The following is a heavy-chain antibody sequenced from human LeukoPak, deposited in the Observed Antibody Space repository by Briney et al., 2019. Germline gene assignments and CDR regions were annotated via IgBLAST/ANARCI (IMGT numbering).Heavy chain of an antibody. J-gene: IGHJ4*02. CDR2: INSDGSST. CDR3: ARDYDSSGYDV. V-gene: IGHV3-74*01. Sequence: PGGSLRLSCAASGFTFSSYWMHWVRQAPGKGLVWVSRINSDGSSTSYADSVKGRFTISRDNARNTLYLQMNSLRAEDTAVYYCARDYDSSGYDVWGQGTLVTVSS. D-gene: IGHD3-22*01. CDR1: GFTFSSYW.